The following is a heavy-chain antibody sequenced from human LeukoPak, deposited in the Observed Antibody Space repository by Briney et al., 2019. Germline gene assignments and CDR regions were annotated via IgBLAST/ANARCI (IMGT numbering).Heavy chain of an antibody. CDR3: ARHTSDTAMVSY. CDR1: GGSISSYY. V-gene: IGHV4-59*08. J-gene: IGHJ4*02. CDR2: IYYSGST. Sequence: SETLSLACTVSGGSISSYYWSWIRQPPGKGLEGIGYIYYSGSTNYNPSLKSRVTIPVDTSKYQFSLKLSSVTAADTAVYYCARHTSDTAMVSYWGQGTLVTVSS. D-gene: IGHD5-18*01.